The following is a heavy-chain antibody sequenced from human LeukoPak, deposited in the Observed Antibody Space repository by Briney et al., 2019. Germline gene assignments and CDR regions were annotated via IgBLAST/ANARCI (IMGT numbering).Heavy chain of an antibody. J-gene: IGHJ4*02. CDR2: IYYTGST. CDR1: GGSISNYY. CDR3: ASNLIPEQLVLNF. D-gene: IGHD6-13*01. V-gene: IGHV4-59*01. Sequence: SETLSLTCTVSGGSISNYYWNWIRQPPGKGLEWIGYIYYTGSTNYNPSLKSRVTMSLDTSKNQFSLNLKSVTPEDTAVYYCASNLIPEQLVLNFWGQGTLVTVSS.